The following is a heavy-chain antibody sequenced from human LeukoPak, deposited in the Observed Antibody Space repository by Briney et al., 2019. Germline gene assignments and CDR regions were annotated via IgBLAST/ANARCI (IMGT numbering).Heavy chain of an antibody. CDR1: GGSFSGYY. V-gene: IGHV4-34*01. CDR3: ARLPRGLKYYYDSSGYYYPTVDAFDI. D-gene: IGHD3-22*01. J-gene: IGHJ3*02. CDR2: INHSGST. Sequence: SETLSLTCAVYGGSFSGYYWSWIRQPPGKGLEWIGEINHSGSTNYNPSLKSRVTISVDTSKNQFSLKLSSVTAADTAVYYCARLPRGLKYYYDSSGYYYPTVDAFDIWGQGTMVTASS.